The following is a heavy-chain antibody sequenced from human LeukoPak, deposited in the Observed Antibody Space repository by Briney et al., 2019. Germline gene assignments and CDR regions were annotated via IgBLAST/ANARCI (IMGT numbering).Heavy chain of an antibody. CDR2: ISSSSSYI. V-gene: IGHV3-21*01. Sequence: GRSLRLSCAASGFTFSDYAMHWVRQAPGKGLEWVSSISSSSSYIYYADSVKGRFTISRDNAKNSLYLQMNSLRAEDTAVYYCARDRAAGAYPWYFDYWGQGTLVTVSS. D-gene: IGHD3-16*01. CDR1: GFTFSDYA. CDR3: ARDRAAGAYPWYFDY. J-gene: IGHJ4*02.